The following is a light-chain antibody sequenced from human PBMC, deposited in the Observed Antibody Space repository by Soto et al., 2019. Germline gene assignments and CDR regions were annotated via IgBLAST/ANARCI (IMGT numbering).Light chain of an antibody. CDR1: NSNIGNNA. CDR2: YDD. CDR3: ATWDDSLNGWV. Sequence: QSVLTQPPSVSEAPRQSVTISCSGSNSNIGNNAVNWYQQLPGQAPKLLIFYDDLLPSGVSDRFSGSRSGTSASLAIRGLPSEDEADYYCATWDDSLNGWVFGGGTKVTVL. V-gene: IGLV1-36*01. J-gene: IGLJ3*02.